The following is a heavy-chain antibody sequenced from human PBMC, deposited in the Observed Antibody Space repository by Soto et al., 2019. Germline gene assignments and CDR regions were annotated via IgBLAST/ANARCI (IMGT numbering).Heavy chain of an antibody. D-gene: IGHD6-6*01. CDR3: ARQGSSSYFDY. CDR1: GGSISSYY. J-gene: IGHJ4*02. V-gene: IGHV4-59*01. CDR2: IYYSGST. Sequence: KSSETLSLTCTVSGGSISSYYWSWIRQPPGKGLEWIGYIYYSGSTNYNPSLKSRVTISVDTSKNQFSLKLSSVTAADTAVYYCARQGSSSYFDYWGQGTLVTVSS.